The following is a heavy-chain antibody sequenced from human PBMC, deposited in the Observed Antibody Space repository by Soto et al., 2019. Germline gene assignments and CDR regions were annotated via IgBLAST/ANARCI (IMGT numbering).Heavy chain of an antibody. CDR1: GFTFSSYW. CDR3: ARESDGANSL. D-gene: IGHD4-17*01. CDR2: INGDGRST. Sequence: GSLRLSCAATGFTFSSYWMHRVRQAPVNGLVWVSRINGDGRSTGYADSVKGRFTISRDNAKNTLYLQMNSLRADVTAVYYCARESDGANSLWGQGTLVTVSS. J-gene: IGHJ4*02. V-gene: IGHV3-74*01.